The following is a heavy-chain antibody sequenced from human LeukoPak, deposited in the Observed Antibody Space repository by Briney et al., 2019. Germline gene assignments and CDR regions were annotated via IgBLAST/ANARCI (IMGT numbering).Heavy chain of an antibody. V-gene: IGHV3-23*01. D-gene: IGHD2-2*01. CDR3: AKMGWDIVVVPDGTLDY. CDR1: GFTFDDYG. J-gene: IGHJ4*02. Sequence: GGSLRLSCAASGFTFDDYGMSWVRQAPGKGLEWVSGISGSGGSTYSADSVKGRFTISRDNSKNTLYLQMNSLRAEDTAVYYCAKMGWDIVVVPDGTLDYWGQGTLVTVSS. CDR2: ISGSGGST.